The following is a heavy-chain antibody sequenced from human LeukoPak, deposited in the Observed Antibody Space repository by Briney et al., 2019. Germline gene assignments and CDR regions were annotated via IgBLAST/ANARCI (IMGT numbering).Heavy chain of an antibody. J-gene: IGHJ4*02. D-gene: IGHD5-12*01. V-gene: IGHV3-74*01. Sequence: PGGSLRLSCAASGFTFSSYAMSWVRQAPGKGLVWVSRINADGKNTTYADSVKGRFTISRDNAKNTLYLQMSSLRAEDTAIYCCVYSGYDWTYYFGWWGQGTLVTVSS. CDR1: GFTFSSYA. CDR3: VYSGYDWTYYFGW. CDR2: INADGKNT.